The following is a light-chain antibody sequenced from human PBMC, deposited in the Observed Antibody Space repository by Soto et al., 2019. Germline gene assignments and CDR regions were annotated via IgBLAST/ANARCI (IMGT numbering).Light chain of an antibody. J-gene: IGKJ2*01. Sequence: EIVLTQSPATLSLSPGERATLSCRASQSISSFLAWYQQKPGQTPRLLIYDAPNRVTGIPTRFSGSGSGTDFTLTISNVEPEDFAVYYCQQRSSWPPYTFGQGTKLEIK. CDR2: DAP. V-gene: IGKV3-11*01. CDR3: QQRSSWPPYT. CDR1: QSISSF.